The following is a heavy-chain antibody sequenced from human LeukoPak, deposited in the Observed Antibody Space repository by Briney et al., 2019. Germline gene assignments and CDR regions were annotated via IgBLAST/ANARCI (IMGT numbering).Heavy chain of an antibody. D-gene: IGHD2-2*01. CDR1: GFTFSSYS. CDR2: ISSSSAYI. Sequence: GGSLRLSCVGSGFTFSSYSMNWVRQAPGKGLEWVSFISSSSAYIHYADSVKGRFTISRDNAKNSLYLEMNSLRAEDTAVYYCARVGSVPAAPVDYWGQGTLVTVSS. V-gene: IGHV3-21*01. J-gene: IGHJ4*02. CDR3: ARVGSVPAAPVDY.